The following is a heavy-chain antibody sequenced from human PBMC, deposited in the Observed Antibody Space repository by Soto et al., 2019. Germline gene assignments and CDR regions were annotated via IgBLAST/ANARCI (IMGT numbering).Heavy chain of an antibody. Sequence: ASVKVSCKASGYTFTNSGISWVRQAPGQGLEWMGWIGAYNGHTKYAQELQGRVTMTTDTSTSTAYMELRSPKSGDTAVYYCAREDYYDSSGYLPVRYYFGMDVWGQGTTVTGS. J-gene: IGHJ6*02. V-gene: IGHV1-18*01. CDR1: GYTFTNSG. CDR2: IGAYNGHT. D-gene: IGHD3-22*01. CDR3: AREDYYDSSGYLPVRYYFGMDV.